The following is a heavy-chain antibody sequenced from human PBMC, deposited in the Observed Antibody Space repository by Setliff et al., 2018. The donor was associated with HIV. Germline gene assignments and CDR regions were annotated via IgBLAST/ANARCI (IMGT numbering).Heavy chain of an antibody. J-gene: IGHJ6*03. V-gene: IGHV4-38-2*01. CDR3: ARHRDPPGTSWIYYYYYMDL. Sequence: PSETLSLTCAVSGYSISSGYYWGWIRQPPGKRLEWLGSIYSSGSPSYNPSLSSRLTISVDTSKNHVSLRLSSVTAADTGVYYCARHRDPPGTSWIYYYYYMDLWGAGTTVTVSS. CDR2: IYSSGSP. D-gene: IGHD6-13*01. CDR1: GYSISSGYY.